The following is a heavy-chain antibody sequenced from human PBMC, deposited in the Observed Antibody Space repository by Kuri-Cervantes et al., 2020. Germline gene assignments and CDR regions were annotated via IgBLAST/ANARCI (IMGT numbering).Heavy chain of an antibody. V-gene: IGHV3-49*03. CDR1: GFTFGDYA. CDR3: AKTRGVAVAGPFDF. D-gene: IGHD6-19*01. CDR2: IRSKAYGGTT. Sequence: GGSLRLSCTASGFTFGDYAMSWFRQAPGKGLEWVGFIRSKAYGGTTEYAASVKGRFTISRDDSKSIAYLQMNSLRAEDTAVYFCAKTRGVAVAGPFDFWGQGILVTVSS. J-gene: IGHJ4*02.